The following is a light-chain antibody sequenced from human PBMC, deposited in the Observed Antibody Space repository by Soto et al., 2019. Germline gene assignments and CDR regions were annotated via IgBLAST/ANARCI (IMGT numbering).Light chain of an antibody. Sequence: DIQMTQSPSSLSASVGDRVTITCRASRSIGNYLNWYQQKPESAPKLLIYLTSSLQSGVPSRFSGSGSGTVFTLTISSLQPEDFATYYCQQSYSTPYSFGQGTKLEIK. V-gene: IGKV1-39*01. CDR1: RSIGNY. CDR3: QQSYSTPYS. J-gene: IGKJ2*01. CDR2: LTS.